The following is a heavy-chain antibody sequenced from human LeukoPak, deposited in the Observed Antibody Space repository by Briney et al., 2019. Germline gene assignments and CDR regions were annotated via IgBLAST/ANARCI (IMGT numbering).Heavy chain of an antibody. CDR2: INHSGST. CDR1: GGSFSGYY. J-gene: IGHJ4*02. Sequence: SETLSLTCAVYGGSFSGYYWSWIRQPPGKGLEWIGEINHSGSTNYNPSLKSRVTISVDTSKNQFSLKLSSVTAADTAVYYCARHPPNRSGWGSYFDYWGQGTLVTVST. CDR3: ARHPPNRSGWGSYFDY. D-gene: IGHD6-19*01. V-gene: IGHV4-34*01.